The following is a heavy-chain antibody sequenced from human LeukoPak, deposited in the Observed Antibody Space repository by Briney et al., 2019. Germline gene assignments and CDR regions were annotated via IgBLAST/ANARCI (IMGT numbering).Heavy chain of an antibody. Sequence: SVKVSCKASGGTFSSYAISWVRQAPGQGLEWMGRIIPIFGIANYAQKFQGRVTITADKSTSTAYMELSSLRSEDTAVYYCARAAVPAAKNDAFDIWGQGTIVTVSS. V-gene: IGHV1-69*04. CDR1: GGTFSSYA. D-gene: IGHD2-2*01. CDR3: ARAAVPAAKNDAFDI. J-gene: IGHJ3*02. CDR2: IIPIFGIA.